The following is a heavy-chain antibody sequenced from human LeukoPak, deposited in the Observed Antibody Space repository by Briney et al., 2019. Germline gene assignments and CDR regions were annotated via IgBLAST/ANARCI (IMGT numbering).Heavy chain of an antibody. J-gene: IGHJ5*02. CDR2: INPKTGVT. Sequence: ASVKVSCKTSGDIFTGFYMDWVRQAPGQGLEWMGRINPKTGVTDYAQNFQGRVTMTTDTSTSTAYMELRSLRSDDTAVYYCARDRGYYDSSGYPNWFDPWGQGTLVTVSS. V-gene: IGHV1-2*02. CDR3: ARDRGYYDSSGYPNWFDP. D-gene: IGHD3-22*01. CDR1: GDIFTGFY.